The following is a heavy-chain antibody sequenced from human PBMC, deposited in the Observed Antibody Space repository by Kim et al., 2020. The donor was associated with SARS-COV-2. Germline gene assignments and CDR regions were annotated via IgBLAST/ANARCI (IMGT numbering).Heavy chain of an antibody. CDR2: ISSSSRFI. Sequence: GGSLRLSCAASGFTFSKYSMNWVRQGPGKELEWVSYISSSSRFIYYADSVKGRFTISRDNVKNSVYLQMNSLRDEDTAVYYCARVSEREHRFWGRGTLVTVSS. J-gene: IGHJ4*02. V-gene: IGHV3-48*02. CDR3: ARVSEREHRF. D-gene: IGHD1-1*01. CDR1: GFTFSKYS.